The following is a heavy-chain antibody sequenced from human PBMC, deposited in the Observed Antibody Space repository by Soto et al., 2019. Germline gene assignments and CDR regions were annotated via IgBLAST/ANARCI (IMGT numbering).Heavy chain of an antibody. CDR1: GFTFSNAW. D-gene: IGHD4-17*01. V-gene: IGHV3-15*07. Sequence: PGGSLRLSCAASGFTFSNAWMNWVRQAPGKGLEWVGRIKSKTDGGTTDYAAPVKGRLIISRDDSKNTLYLQMNSLKTEDTAVYYWTTDAYYGGNSVLDYWGQGTLVNVSS. CDR2: IKSKTDGGTT. CDR3: TTDAYYGGNSVLDY. J-gene: IGHJ4*02.